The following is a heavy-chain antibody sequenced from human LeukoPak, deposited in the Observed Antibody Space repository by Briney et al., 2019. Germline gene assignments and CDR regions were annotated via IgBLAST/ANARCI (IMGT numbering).Heavy chain of an antibody. D-gene: IGHD4-23*01. CDR1: GFTFSNYE. Sequence: GGSLRLSCAASGFTFSNYEMNWVRQAPGKGLEWVSYISSRGSTIYYANSVKGRFTISRGNAQNSLYLQMNSLRAEDTAVYYCARDEPVVTTFDYWGQGTLVTVSS. V-gene: IGHV3-48*03. CDR3: ARDEPVVTTFDY. J-gene: IGHJ4*02. CDR2: ISSRGSTI.